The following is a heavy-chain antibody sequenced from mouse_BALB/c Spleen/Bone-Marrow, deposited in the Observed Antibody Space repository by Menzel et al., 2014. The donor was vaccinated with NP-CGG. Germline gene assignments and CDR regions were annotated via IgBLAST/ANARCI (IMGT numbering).Heavy chain of an antibody. Sequence: EVKLVESGGDLVKPGGSLKLSCAASGFTFSSYGMSWVRQTPDKRLEWVATISSGGSYTYYPDSVKGRFTISRDNAKNTLYLQMSSLKSEDTAMYDCARQTCYDYDEYFDYWGQGTTLAVSS. D-gene: IGHD2-4*01. J-gene: IGHJ2*01. CDR3: ARQTCYDYDEYFDY. V-gene: IGHV5-6*01. CDR2: ISSGGSYT. CDR1: GFTFSSYG.